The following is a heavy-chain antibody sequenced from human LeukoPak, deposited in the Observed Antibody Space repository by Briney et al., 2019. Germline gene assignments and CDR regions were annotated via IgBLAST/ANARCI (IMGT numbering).Heavy chain of an antibody. CDR3: ARGPYYYDSSGYYGAFDI. CDR2: IIPIFGTA. CDR1: GGTFSSYA. D-gene: IGHD3-22*01. Sequence: GASVKVSCKASGGTFSSYAISWVRQAPGQGLEWMGGIIPIFGTANYAQKFQGRVTITADKSTSTAYMELSSLRSEDTAVYYCARGPYYYDSSGYYGAFDIWGQGTMVTVSS. V-gene: IGHV1-69*06. J-gene: IGHJ3*02.